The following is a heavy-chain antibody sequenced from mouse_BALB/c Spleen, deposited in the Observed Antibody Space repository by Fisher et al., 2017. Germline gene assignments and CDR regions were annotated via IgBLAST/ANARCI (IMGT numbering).Heavy chain of an antibody. CDR3: AAYYRYDDYYAMDY. J-gene: IGHJ4*01. Sequence: DKFKGKATLTVDTSSSTAYMQLSSLTSGDTAVYFCAAYYRYDDYYAMDYWGQGTSVTVSS. V-gene: IGHV1-84*02. D-gene: IGHD2-14*01.